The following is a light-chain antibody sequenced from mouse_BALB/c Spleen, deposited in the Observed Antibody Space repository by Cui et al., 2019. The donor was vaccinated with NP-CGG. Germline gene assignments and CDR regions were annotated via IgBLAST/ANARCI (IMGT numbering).Light chain of an antibody. CDR3: ALWYSNHWV. CDR2: GTN. J-gene: IGLJ1*01. Sequence: AVVSQESALPPSPGETVPPTCRPSTGAVTTSNYANWVQEKPDHLFTGLIGGTNNRAPGVPARFSGSLIGDKAALTITGAQTEDEAIYFCALWYSNHWVFGGGTKLTVL. CDR1: TGAVTTSNY. V-gene: IGLV1*01.